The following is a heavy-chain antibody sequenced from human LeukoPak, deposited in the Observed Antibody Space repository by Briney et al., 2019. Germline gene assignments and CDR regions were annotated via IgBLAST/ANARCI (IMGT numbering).Heavy chain of an antibody. CDR1: GFIFSDYY. CDR3: ARSEAVVINGFVM. Sequence: PGGSLRLSCAASGFIFSDYYMTWIRQAPGKGLEWLSYISSASSTIDYADSVKGRVTISRDNAENSVYLQMNSLTAEDTAMYYCARSEAVVINGFVMWGQGTMVTVSS. D-gene: IGHD2-21*01. J-gene: IGHJ3*02. CDR2: ISSASSTI. V-gene: IGHV3-11*01.